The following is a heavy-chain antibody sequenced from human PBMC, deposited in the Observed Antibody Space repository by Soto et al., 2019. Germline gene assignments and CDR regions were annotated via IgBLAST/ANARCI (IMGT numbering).Heavy chain of an antibody. V-gene: IGHV4-34*01. J-gene: IGHJ4*02. CDR2: INHSGST. D-gene: IGHD3-3*01. CDR1: GGSFSGYY. CDR3: ARGTQYYDFWSGYYTGGHFEY. Sequence: SETLSLTCAVYGGSFSGYYWSWIRQPPGKGLEWIGEINHSGSTNYNPSLKSRVTISVDTSKNQFSLKLSSVTAADTAVYYCARGTQYYDFWSGYYTGGHFEYCGQGTLVTVYS.